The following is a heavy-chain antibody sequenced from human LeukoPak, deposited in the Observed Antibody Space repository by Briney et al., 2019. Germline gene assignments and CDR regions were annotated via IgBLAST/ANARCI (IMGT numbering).Heavy chain of an antibody. V-gene: IGHV4-4*07. Sequence: PSETLALTCTVSGGSISSYYWSWIRQPAGKGLEWIGRIHTSGSTNYNPSLKSRVTMSVDTSKNQFSLKLSSVTAADTAVYYCARAPGFYYDSSGYRQYYYYYMDVWGKGTTVTVSS. D-gene: IGHD3-22*01. CDR2: IHTSGST. J-gene: IGHJ6*03. CDR3: ARAPGFYYDSSGYRQYYYYYMDV. CDR1: GGSISSYY.